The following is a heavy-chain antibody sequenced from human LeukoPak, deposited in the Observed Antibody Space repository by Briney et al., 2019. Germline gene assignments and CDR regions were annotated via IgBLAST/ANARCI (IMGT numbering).Heavy chain of an antibody. V-gene: IGHV3-7*03. CDR2: IKHDGRET. Sequence: GGSLRLSCAASGFTFSSYWMSWVCQAPGRGLEWVANIKHDGRETYYADSVKGRFTISRDNAKNSLFLQMNSLRAEDTAVYYCARDPEQLNCWGQGTLVTESS. CDR3: ARDPEQLNC. D-gene: IGHD6-19*01. CDR1: GFTFSSYW. J-gene: IGHJ4*02.